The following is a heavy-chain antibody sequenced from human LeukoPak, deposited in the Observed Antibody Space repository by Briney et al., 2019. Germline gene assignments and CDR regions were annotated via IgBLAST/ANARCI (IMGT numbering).Heavy chain of an antibody. D-gene: IGHD3-16*02. Sequence: LSLTCTVSGGSISSSSDYWGWIRQAPGKGLEWVSYISSSGSTIYYADSVKGRFTISRDNAKNSLYLQMNSLRAEDTAVYYCAREDKFGGVIVIGAFDIWGQGTMVTVSS. CDR3: AREDKFGGVIVIGAFDI. V-gene: IGHV3-11*04. J-gene: IGHJ3*02. CDR2: ISSSGSTI. CDR1: GGSISSSSDY.